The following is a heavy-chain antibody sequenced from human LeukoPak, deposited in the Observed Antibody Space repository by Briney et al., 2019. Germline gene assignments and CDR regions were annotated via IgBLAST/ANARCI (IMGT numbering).Heavy chain of an antibody. CDR1: GCSISGYY. J-gene: IGHJ4*02. CDR2: VYYRGST. V-gene: IGHV4-59*08. Sequence: SETLTLTCSASGCSISGYYWSWIRQPPGKGLEWIGYVYYRGSTNYNPSLKSPVTRSDDPSKNQWSLKLSSVTAAATAVYYCARHVRLGELSYSFDYWGQGTLVTVSS. CDR3: ARHVRLGELSYSFDY. D-gene: IGHD3-16*02.